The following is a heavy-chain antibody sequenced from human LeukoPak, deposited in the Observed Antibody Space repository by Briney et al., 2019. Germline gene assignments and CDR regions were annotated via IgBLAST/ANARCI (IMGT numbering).Heavy chain of an antibody. CDR2: ISAYNGNT. CDR1: SYSFASDG. Sequence: GSSFDVARKPSSYSFASDGISWLRQGPGQENKWMGWISAYNGNTNYAQKLQGRVTMTTDTSTSTAYMELRSLRSDDTAVYYCARVLHYYDSSGYQYWGQGTLVTVSS. V-gene: IGHV1-18*01. D-gene: IGHD3-22*01. CDR3: ARVLHYYDSSGYQY. J-gene: IGHJ4*02.